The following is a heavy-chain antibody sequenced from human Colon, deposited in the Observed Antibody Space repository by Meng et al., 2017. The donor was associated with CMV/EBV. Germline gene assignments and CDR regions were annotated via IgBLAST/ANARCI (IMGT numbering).Heavy chain of an antibody. CDR2: ISSGSSDI. D-gene: IGHD6-19*01. V-gene: IGHV3-21*01. CDR1: GFTFSTYN. Sequence: GGSLRLSCVASGFTFSTYNMNWVRQAPGKGLEWVSSISSGSSDIYYADSVKGRFTISRDNAKNSLYLQMNSLRGDDTAVYYCVRGGGWSSWGQGTLVTVSS. J-gene: IGHJ5*02. CDR3: VRGGGWSS.